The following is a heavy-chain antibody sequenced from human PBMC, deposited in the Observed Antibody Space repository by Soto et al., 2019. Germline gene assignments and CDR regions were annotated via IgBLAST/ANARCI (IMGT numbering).Heavy chain of an antibody. D-gene: IGHD3-10*01. Sequence: ASVKVSCKASGYTFTSYGINWVRQAPGQGLQWLGWISAYNGNTNYAQQLQGRVTMTTDTSTSTAYMELRSLRSDDTAVYYCARDQFHYYGSGSPVPVHYWGKGSQVPVSS. V-gene: IGHV1-18*01. CDR2: ISAYNGNT. CDR3: ARDQFHYYGSGSPVPVHY. J-gene: IGHJ4*02. CDR1: GYTFTSYG.